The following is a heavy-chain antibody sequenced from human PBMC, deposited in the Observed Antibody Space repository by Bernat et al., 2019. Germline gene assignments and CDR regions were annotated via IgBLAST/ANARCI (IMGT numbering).Heavy chain of an antibody. CDR3: ARDFLRVSGQY. J-gene: IGHJ1*01. CDR1: GFTVSSNY. D-gene: IGHD2-21*01. V-gene: IGHV3-53*02. CDR2: IYSSGSI. Sequence: EVQLVETGGGLIQPGGSLRLSCAASGFTVSSNYMSWVRQAPGKGLEWVSVIYSSGSIYYADSVKGRFTISRDNSKNTLYLQMNSLRAEDTAVYYCARDFLRVSGQYWGQGTLVTVSS.